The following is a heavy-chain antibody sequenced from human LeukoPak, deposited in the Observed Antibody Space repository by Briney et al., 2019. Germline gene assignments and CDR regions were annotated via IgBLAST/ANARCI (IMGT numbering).Heavy chain of an antibody. CDR3: ARGLNYYDSSGYPHDY. Sequence: GRSLRLSCAASGFTFSSYGMHWVRQAPGKGLEWAAVIWYDGSNKYYADSVKGRFTISRDNSKNTLYLQMNSPRAEDTAVYYCARGLNYYDSSGYPHDYWGQGTLVTVSS. D-gene: IGHD3-22*01. V-gene: IGHV3-33*01. CDR1: GFTFSSYG. J-gene: IGHJ4*02. CDR2: IWYDGSNK.